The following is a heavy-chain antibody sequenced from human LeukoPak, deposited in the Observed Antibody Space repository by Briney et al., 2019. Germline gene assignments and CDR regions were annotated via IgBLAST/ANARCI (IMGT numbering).Heavy chain of an antibody. Sequence: PGGSLRLSCEASGLTFDDYAMHWVRQTPGRGLEWVSLISGDGTRVYYAASLQGRFIISRDNSKNSLYLQMNSLRTEDTALYYCARDRAVGLHYYGNRANWYFDLWGRGSLVTVSS. CDR1: GLTFDDYA. CDR3: ARDRAVGLHYYGNRANWYFDL. D-gene: IGHD3-10*01. V-gene: IGHV3-43*02. CDR2: ISGDGTRV. J-gene: IGHJ2*01.